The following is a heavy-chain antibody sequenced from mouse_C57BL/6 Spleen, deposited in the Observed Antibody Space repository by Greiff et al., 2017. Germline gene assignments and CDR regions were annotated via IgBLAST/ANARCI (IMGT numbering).Heavy chain of an antibody. CDR2: INPSNGGT. CDR1: GYTFTSYW. V-gene: IGHV1-53*01. Sequence: QVHVKQPGTELVKPGASVKLSCKASGYTFTSYWMHWVKQRPGQGLEWIGNINPSNGGTNYNEKFKSKATLPVDKSSSTAYMQLSSLTSEDSAVYYCARYRDDGYGNYGYFDVWGTGTTVTVSA. CDR3: ARYRDDGYGNYGYFDV. J-gene: IGHJ1*03. D-gene: IGHD2-1*01.